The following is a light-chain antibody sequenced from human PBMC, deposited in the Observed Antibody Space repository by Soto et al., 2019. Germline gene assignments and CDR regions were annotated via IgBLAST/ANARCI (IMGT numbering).Light chain of an antibody. CDR1: QNIENY. CDR3: QQSYSSPRT. V-gene: IGKV1-39*01. J-gene: IGKJ1*01. Sequence: DIQMTQSPSSLSASVGDSVTITCRASQNIENYVNWYQVKPGKAPKLLLSVAPGVQGDVPSYFSGSGSGTDFTLTISSLQPEDFATYYCQQSYSSPRTFGQGTKVEIK. CDR2: VAP.